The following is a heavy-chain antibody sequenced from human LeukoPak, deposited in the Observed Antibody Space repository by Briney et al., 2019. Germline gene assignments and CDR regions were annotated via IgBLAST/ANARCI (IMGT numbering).Heavy chain of an antibody. Sequence: PSETLSLTCSVSGGSITSYYWGWIRQPPGKGLEWVGSIYCSGSTYYNPSLKSRVTISVDTSKNQFSLKLNSVTATDTAVYYCARHYGPWGQGTLVTVSS. CDR3: ARHYGP. D-gene: IGHD3-10*01. V-gene: IGHV4-39*01. J-gene: IGHJ4*02. CDR2: IYCSGST. CDR1: GGSITSYY.